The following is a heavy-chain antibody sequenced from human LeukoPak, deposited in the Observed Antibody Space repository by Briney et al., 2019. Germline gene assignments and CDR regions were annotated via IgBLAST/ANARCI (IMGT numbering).Heavy chain of an antibody. CDR3: AREPLTGYSSGWYYFDY. J-gene: IGHJ4*02. D-gene: IGHD6-19*01. V-gene: IGHV3-11*04. Sequence: GGSLRLSCAASVFTFSDYYMSWIRQAPGKGLEWVSYISSSGSTIYYADSVKGRFTISRDNAKNSLYLQMNSLRAEDTAVYYCAREPLTGYSSGWYYFDYWGQGTLVTVSS. CDR1: VFTFSDYY. CDR2: ISSSGSTI.